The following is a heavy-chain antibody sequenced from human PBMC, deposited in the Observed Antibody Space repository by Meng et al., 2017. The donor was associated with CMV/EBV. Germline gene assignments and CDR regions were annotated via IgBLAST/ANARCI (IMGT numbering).Heavy chain of an antibody. Sequence: ELRLVESGGGFIQPGGSLRLSCAASGFTVSNNYMRWFRQAPGKGLEWVSLIYSEGTTDYADSVKGRFTISRDNSKNTLYLQMNSLRAEDTAVYYCARDGNYHGVWGQGTLVTVSS. D-gene: IGHD1-7*01. CDR1: GFTVSNNY. V-gene: IGHV3-53*01. J-gene: IGHJ4*02. CDR2: IYSEGTT. CDR3: ARDGNYHGV.